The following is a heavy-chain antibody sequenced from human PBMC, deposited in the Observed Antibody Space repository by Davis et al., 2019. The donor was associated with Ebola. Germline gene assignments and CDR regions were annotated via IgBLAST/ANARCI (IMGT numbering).Heavy chain of an antibody. Sequence: GESLKISCAASGFTFSSYSMNWVRQAPGKGLEWVSYISSSSSTIYYADSVKGRFTISRDNAKNSLYLQMNSLRAEDTAVYYCARARYYYDSSALYDYVGQGTLVTVSS. CDR3: ARARYYYDSSALYDY. D-gene: IGHD3-22*01. CDR1: GFTFSSYS. V-gene: IGHV3-48*01. J-gene: IGHJ4*02. CDR2: ISSSSSTI.